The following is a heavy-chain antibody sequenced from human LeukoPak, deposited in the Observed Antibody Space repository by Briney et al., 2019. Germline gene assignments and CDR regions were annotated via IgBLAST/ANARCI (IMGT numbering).Heavy chain of an antibody. J-gene: IGHJ1*01. CDR1: GFTFSNYW. CDR2: INGDGSST. D-gene: IGHD3-22*01. Sequence: GGSLRLSCAASGFTFSNYWMHWVRQAPGKGLGWVSRINGDGSSTSYADSVKGRFTISRDNAKTTLYLQMNSLRADDTAVYYCAAYDSSGYSGKYFQHWGQGTLVTVSS. V-gene: IGHV3-74*01. CDR3: AAYDSSGYSGKYFQH.